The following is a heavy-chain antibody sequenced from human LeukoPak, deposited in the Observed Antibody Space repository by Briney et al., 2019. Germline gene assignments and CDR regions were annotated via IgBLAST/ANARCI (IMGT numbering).Heavy chain of an antibody. V-gene: IGHV3-23*01. CDR3: AKSIAMIVVVITPDY. J-gene: IGHJ4*02. D-gene: IGHD3-22*01. CDR1: GFTFSSYA. CDR2: ITGSGGST. Sequence: GGSLRLSCAASGFTFSSYAMSWVRQAPGKGLEWVSVITGSGGSTYYADSVKGRFTISRDNSKNTLYLQMNSLRAEDTAVYYCAKSIAMIVVVITPDYWGQGTLVTVSS.